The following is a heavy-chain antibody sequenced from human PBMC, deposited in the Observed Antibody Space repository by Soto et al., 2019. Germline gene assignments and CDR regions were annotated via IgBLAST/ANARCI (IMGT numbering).Heavy chain of an antibody. CDR1: GYTFTSNG. CDR2: ISAYNGNT. J-gene: IGHJ4*02. V-gene: IGHV1-18*01. Sequence: GASVKVSCKASGYTFTSNGSRWVRQAPGQGLEWMGWISAYNGNTNYAQKLQGRVTMTTDTSTSTAYMELRSLRSDDTAVYYCARDSWVRSSSPDYWGQGTLVTVSS. CDR3: ARDSWVRSSSPDY. D-gene: IGHD6-6*01.